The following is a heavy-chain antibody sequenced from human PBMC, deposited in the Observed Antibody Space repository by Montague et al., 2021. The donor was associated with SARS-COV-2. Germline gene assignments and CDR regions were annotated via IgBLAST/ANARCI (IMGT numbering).Heavy chain of an antibody. CDR2: ISYDGSNK. Sequence: SLRLSCAASGFTFSSYAMHWVRQAPGKGLEWVAVISYDGSNKYYADSVKGRFTISRDNSKNTLYLQMNSLRAEDTAVYYCARDIRVLLWFGKFDYWGQGTLVSVSS. V-gene: IGHV3-30-3*01. CDR1: GFTFSSYA. J-gene: IGHJ4*02. D-gene: IGHD3-10*01. CDR3: ARDIRVLLWFGKFDY.